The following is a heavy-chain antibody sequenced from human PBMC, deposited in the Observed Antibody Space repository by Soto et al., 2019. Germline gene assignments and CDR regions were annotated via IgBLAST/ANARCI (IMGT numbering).Heavy chain of an antibody. D-gene: IGHD6-19*01. CDR2: LVVGSGNT. V-gene: IGHV1-58*01. J-gene: IGHJ4*02. CDR1: GFTFTSSA. CDR3: AADSSGWYGGDY. Sequence: QMQLVQSGPEVKKPGTSVKVSCKASGFTFTSSAVQWVRQARGQRLEWIGWLVVGSGNTNYAQKFQERVTITRDMSTSTAYMELSSLRSEDTAVYYCAADSSGWYGGDYWGQGTLVTVSS.